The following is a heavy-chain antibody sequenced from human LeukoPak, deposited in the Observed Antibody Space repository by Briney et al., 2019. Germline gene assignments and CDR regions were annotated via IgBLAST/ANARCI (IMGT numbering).Heavy chain of an antibody. CDR1: GFTFRGYA. CDR2: ISFSGANS. J-gene: IGHJ3*01. D-gene: IGHD3-16*02. Sequence: GGSLRLSCSASGFTFRGYAMTSARQAPGQGLEWVSLISFSGANSYYPDSVKGRFSVSRDNSKDTLYLQLSGLRADDTAIYYCARDMELSTWGPGTMVTVSS. CDR3: ARDMELST. V-gene: IGHV3-23*01.